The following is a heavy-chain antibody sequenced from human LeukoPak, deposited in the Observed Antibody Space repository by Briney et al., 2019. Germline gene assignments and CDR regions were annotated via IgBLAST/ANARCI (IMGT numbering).Heavy chain of an antibody. Sequence: ASVKVSCKASGYTFTDYYMHWVRQAPGQGLEWMGWINPNSGGTNFAQKFQGRVAMTRATSISTAYLELGSLRSYDTAVYFGARARWQLVPYFDSWGQGTLVTVSS. CDR2: INPNSGGT. CDR3: ARARWQLVPYFDS. D-gene: IGHD6-6*01. CDR1: GYTFTDYY. J-gene: IGHJ4*02. V-gene: IGHV1-2*02.